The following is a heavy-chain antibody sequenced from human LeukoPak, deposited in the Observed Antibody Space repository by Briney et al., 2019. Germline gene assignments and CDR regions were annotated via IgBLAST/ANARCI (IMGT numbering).Heavy chain of an antibody. D-gene: IGHD5-18*01. CDR2: INPSGGST. J-gene: IGHJ5*02. CDR1: GYTFTSYG. CDR3: ARVERTWIQLWSYQNWFDP. Sequence: ASVKVSCKASGYTFTSYGISWVRQAPGQGLEWMGIINPSGGSTSYAQKFQGRVTMTRDMSTSTVYMELSSLRSEDTAVYYCARVERTWIQLWSYQNWFDPWGQGTLVTVSS. V-gene: IGHV1-46*01.